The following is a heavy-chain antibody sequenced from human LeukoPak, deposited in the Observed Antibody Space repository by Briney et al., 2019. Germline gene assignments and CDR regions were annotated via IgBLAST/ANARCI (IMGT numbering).Heavy chain of an antibody. J-gene: IGHJ4*02. Sequence: GESLKISCKGSGYSFPNYWIGWVRQMPGKGLEWLGILYPGDSDTRYSPSFQGQVTISADKSISTAYLQWSSLKASDTAMYYCASRLRERVDSWGQGTPVTVSS. V-gene: IGHV5-51*01. CDR1: GYSFPNYW. CDR2: LYPGDSDT. D-gene: IGHD5-12*01. CDR3: ASRLRERVDS.